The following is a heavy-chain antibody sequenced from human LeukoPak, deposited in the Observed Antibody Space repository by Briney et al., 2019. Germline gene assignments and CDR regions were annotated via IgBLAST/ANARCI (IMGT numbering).Heavy chain of an antibody. Sequence: SETLSLTCTVSGGSISSSSYYWGWIRQPPGKGLEWIGRIYYRGSTNYNPSLKSRVTISVHTSKNQFSLKLSSVTAADTAVYYCARDQDAAGAGGFDYWGQGTLVTVSS. CDR2: IYYRGST. J-gene: IGHJ4*02. V-gene: IGHV4-39*07. CDR3: ARDQDAAGAGGFDY. CDR1: GGSISSSSYY. D-gene: IGHD6-19*01.